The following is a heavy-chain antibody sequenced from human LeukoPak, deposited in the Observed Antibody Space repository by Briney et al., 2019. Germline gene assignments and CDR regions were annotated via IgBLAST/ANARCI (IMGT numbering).Heavy chain of an antibody. CDR1: GGSISSYY. V-gene: IGHV4-59*01. CDR2: IYYSGST. Sequence: SETLPLTYTVSGGSISSYYWSWIRQPPGKGLEWIGYIYYSGSTNYNPSLKSRVTISVDTSKNQFSLKLSSVTAADTAVYYCARAGATMVRKSWFDPWGQGTLVTVSS. CDR3: ARAGATMVRKSWFDP. J-gene: IGHJ5*02. D-gene: IGHD3-10*01.